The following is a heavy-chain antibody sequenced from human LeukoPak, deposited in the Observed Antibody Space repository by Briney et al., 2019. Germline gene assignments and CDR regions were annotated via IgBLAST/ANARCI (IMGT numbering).Heavy chain of an antibody. Sequence: GASVKVSCKASGGTFPSYALSWVRQTPGQGLEWMGGIIPIFGTTTYAQKFLGRVTITADKSTSTAYMELSSLRSEDTAVYYCARDGEGGGWYIYFDYWGQGTLVTVSS. D-gene: IGHD6-19*01. CDR3: ARDGEGGGWYIYFDY. CDR2: IIPIFGTT. V-gene: IGHV1-69*06. J-gene: IGHJ4*02. CDR1: GGTFPSYA.